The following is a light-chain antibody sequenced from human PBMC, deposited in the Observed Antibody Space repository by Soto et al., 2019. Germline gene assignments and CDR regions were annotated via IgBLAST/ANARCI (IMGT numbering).Light chain of an antibody. CDR3: QQYNKWPLT. Sequence: EIVMSHSPDPLPXSPXVSAAASCRASQSVSIDLAWYQQTPGQAPRLLIYGASTRATGVPHTFSGSASGTEFTLTISSLQSEDFTVYYCQQYNKWPLTFGQGTKVDIK. J-gene: IGKJ1*01. V-gene: IGKV3-15*01. CDR1: QSVSID. CDR2: GAS.